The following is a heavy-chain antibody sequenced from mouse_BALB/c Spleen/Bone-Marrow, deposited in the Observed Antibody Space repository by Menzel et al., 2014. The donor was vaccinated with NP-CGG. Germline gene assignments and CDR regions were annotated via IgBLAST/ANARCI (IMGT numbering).Heavy chain of an antibody. CDR2: IRNKANGYTT. Sequence: EVKVEESGGGLVQPGGSLRLSCATSGFTFTDYYMSWVRQPPGKALEWLGFIRNKANGYTTEYSASVKGRFTISRDNSQSILYLQMNTLRAEDSATYYCARGGNDLDYWGQGTTLTVSS. V-gene: IGHV7-3*02. CDR3: ARGGNDLDY. CDR1: GFTFTDYY. J-gene: IGHJ2*01. D-gene: IGHD2-3*01.